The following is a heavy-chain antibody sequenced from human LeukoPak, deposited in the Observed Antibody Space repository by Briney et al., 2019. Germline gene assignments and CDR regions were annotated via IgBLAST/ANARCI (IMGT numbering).Heavy chain of an antibody. CDR2: IRSKAYGGTT. CDR3: TRVGTVRAMGVDY. J-gene: IGHJ4*02. D-gene: IGHD3-10*01. V-gene: IGHV3-49*03. CDR1: GFTFGDYA. Sequence: GGSLRLSCTASGFTFGDYAMSWFRQAPGKGLEWVGFIRSKAYGGTTEYAASVKGRFTISRDDSKSIAYLQMNSLKTEDTAVYYCTRVGTVRAMGVDYWGQGTLVTVSS.